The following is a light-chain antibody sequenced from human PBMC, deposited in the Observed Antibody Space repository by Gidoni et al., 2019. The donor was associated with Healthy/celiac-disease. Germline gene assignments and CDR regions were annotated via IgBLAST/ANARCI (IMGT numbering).Light chain of an antibody. CDR2: GNS. Sequence: QSVLTQPPSVSGAPGKRVTISCTGSSSNIGAGYDVHWYQQLPGTAPKLLIYGNSNRPSGVPDRFSGSKSGTSASLAITGLQAEDEADYYCQSYDSSLRGSRVFGGGTKLTVL. V-gene: IGLV1-40*01. CDR1: SSNIGAGYD. J-gene: IGLJ3*02. CDR3: QSYDSSLRGSRV.